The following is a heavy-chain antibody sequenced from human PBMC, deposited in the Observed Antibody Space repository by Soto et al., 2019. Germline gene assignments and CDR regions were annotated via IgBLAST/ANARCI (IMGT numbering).Heavy chain of an antibody. V-gene: IGHV4-59*01. CDR3: ARWIGGYCSSTGCYTFDY. D-gene: IGHD2-2*02. CDR2: ISYSGST. J-gene: IGHJ4*02. Sequence: SETLSLTCTVSGGSISSYYWSWIRQPPGKGLEWIGYISYSGSTNYNPSLKSRVTISVDTSKNQLSLKLSSVTAADTAVYYCARWIGGYCSSTGCYTFDYWGQGTLVTVSS. CDR1: GGSISSYY.